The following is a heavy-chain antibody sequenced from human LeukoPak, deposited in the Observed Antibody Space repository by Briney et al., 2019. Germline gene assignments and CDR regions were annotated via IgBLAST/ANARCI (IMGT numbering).Heavy chain of an antibody. J-gene: IGHJ4*02. CDR2: INPNSGGT. CDR1: GYTFTGYY. CDR3: ARDGYSSSSFDY. Sequence: ASVTVSCKASGYTFTGYYMHWVRQAPGQGLEWMGWINPNSGGTNYAQKFQGRVTMTRDTPISTAYMELSRLRSDDTAVYYCARDGYSSSSFDYWGQGTLVTVSS. D-gene: IGHD6-6*01. V-gene: IGHV1-2*02.